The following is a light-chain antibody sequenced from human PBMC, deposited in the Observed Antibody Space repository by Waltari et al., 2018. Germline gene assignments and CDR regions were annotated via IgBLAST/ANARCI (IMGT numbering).Light chain of an antibody. CDR2: EVS. CDR1: SRAVGSYNL. V-gene: IGLV2-23*02. Sequence: QSALTQPASVSGSPGQSITISCTGTSRAVGSYNLVSWYQQHPGKAPKLMIYEVSKPPSGVSNRFSGSKSGNTASLTISGLQAEDEADYYCCSYAGSSTLVFGGGTKLTVL. J-gene: IGLJ2*01. CDR3: CSYAGSSTLV.